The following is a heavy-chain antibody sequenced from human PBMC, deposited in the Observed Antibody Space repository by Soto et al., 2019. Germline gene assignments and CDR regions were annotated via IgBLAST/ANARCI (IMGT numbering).Heavy chain of an antibody. J-gene: IGHJ4*02. V-gene: IGHV1-8*01. Sequence: QVQLVQSGAEVKKPGASVKVSCKASGYTFTSYDINWVRQATGQGLEWMGWMMPDSGNTGYAQKFQGRVTMARDNSISTAYMELTSLTSDDTAVYYCARGESPDYWGQGTLVTVSS. CDR3: ARGESPDY. CDR1: GYTFTSYD. CDR2: MMPDSGNT.